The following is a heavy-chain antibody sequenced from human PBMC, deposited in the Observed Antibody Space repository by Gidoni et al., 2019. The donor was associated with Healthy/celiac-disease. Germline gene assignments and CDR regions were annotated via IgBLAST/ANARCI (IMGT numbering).Heavy chain of an antibody. D-gene: IGHD6-6*01. J-gene: IGHJ5*02. CDR2: INHSGST. CDR1: GGSFSGYY. Sequence: QVQLQQWGAGLLKPSETLSLTCAVYGGSFSGYYWSWIRQPPGKGLEWIGEINHSGSTNYNPSLKSRVTISVDTSKNQFSLKLSSVTAADTAVYYCARGRPQSIAARRENWFDPWGQGTLVTVSS. CDR3: ARGRPQSIAARRENWFDP. V-gene: IGHV4-34*01.